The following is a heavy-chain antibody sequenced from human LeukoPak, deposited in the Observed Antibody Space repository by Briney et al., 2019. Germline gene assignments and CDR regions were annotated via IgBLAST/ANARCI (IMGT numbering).Heavy chain of an antibody. Sequence: GRSLRLSCTTSGFTFGDYAMSWVRQAPGKGLEWVGFIRARAYGGAADYAASVRGRFTILREDSNSVAYLQMNSLKTEDTAMYYCARVGTAIIGSDPVDYWGQGTLVTVSS. V-gene: IGHV3-49*04. CDR2: IRARAYGGAA. D-gene: IGHD2-21*02. CDR3: ARVGTAIIGSDPVDY. J-gene: IGHJ4*02. CDR1: GFTFGDYA.